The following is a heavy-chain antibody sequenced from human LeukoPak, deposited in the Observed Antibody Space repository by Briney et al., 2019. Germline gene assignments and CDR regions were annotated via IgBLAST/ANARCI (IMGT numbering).Heavy chain of an antibody. V-gene: IGHV1-18*01. Sequence: ASVKVSCKASGYTFTNYAISWVRQAPGQGLEWVGWISAYNGNTNYAQKLQGRVTMTTDTSTSTAYMELRSLRSDDTAVYYCARDDFSSWYQRANFDYWGQGTLVTVSS. CDR3: ARDDFSSWYQRANFDY. J-gene: IGHJ4*02. CDR1: GYTFTNYA. CDR2: ISAYNGNT. D-gene: IGHD6-13*01.